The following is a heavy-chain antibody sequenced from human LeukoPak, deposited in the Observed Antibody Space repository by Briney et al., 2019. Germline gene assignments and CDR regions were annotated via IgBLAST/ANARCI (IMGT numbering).Heavy chain of an antibody. CDR3: ARGGRHTASFGY. D-gene: IGHD3-10*01. J-gene: IGHJ4*02. V-gene: IGHV4-34*01. Sequence: PSETLSLTCAVYGGSFSGYYWSWIRQPPGKGLEWIGEINHGGSTNYNPSLKSRVTISVDTSKNQFSLKLSSVTAADTAVYYCARGGRHTASFGYWGQGTLVTVSS. CDR2: INHGGST. CDR1: GGSFSGYY.